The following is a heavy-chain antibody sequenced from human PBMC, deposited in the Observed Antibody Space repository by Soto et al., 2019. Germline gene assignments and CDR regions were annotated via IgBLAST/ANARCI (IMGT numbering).Heavy chain of an antibody. Sequence: ASVKVSCKASGYTFTSYGISWVRQAPGQGLEWMGWISAYNGNTNYAQKLQGRVTMTTDTSTSTAYMELRSLRSDDTAVYYCARDAVASSWYRDNWFDPWGQGTLVTVS. V-gene: IGHV1-18*04. CDR1: GYTFTSYG. D-gene: IGHD6-13*01. J-gene: IGHJ5*02. CDR3: ARDAVASSWYRDNWFDP. CDR2: ISAYNGNT.